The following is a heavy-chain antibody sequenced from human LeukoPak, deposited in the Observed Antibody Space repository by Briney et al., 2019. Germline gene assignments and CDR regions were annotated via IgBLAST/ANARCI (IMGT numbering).Heavy chain of an antibody. CDR3: ARRRRMYYYGSGSYFENSNWFDP. Sequence: SETLSLTCAVYGGSFSGYYWSWTRQPPGKGLEWIGEINHSGSTNYNPSLKSRVTISVDTSKNQFSLKLSSVTAADTAVYYCARRRRMYYYGSGSYFENSNWFDPWGQGTLVTVSS. CDR1: GGSFSGYY. D-gene: IGHD3-10*01. V-gene: IGHV4-34*01. CDR2: INHSGST. J-gene: IGHJ5*02.